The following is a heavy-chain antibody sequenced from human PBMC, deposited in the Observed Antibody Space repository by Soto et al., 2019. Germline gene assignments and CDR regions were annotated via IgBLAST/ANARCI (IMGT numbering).Heavy chain of an antibody. CDR3: ARHVRGSYSSSFVVYFDY. V-gene: IGHV4-39*01. CDR1: GGSISSSSYY. CDR2: IYYSGST. J-gene: IGHJ4*02. D-gene: IGHD6-6*01. Sequence: PSETLSLTCTVSGGSISSSSYYWGWIRQPPGKGLEWIGSIYYSGSTYYNPSLKSRVTISVDTSKNQFSLKLSSVTAADTAVYYCARHVRGSYSSSFVVYFDYWGQGTLVTVSS.